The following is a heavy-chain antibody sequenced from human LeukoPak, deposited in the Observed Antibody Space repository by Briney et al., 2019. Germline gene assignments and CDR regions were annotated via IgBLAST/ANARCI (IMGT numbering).Heavy chain of an antibody. CDR1: GYTFTSYG. CDR2: ISAYNGNT. V-gene: IGHV1-18*04. J-gene: IGHJ4*02. Sequence: ASVKASCKASGYTFTSYGISWVRQAPGQGLEWMGWISAYNGNTNYAQKLQGRVTMTTDTSTSTAYMELRSLRSDDTAVYYCARGAGYSSSWYPPGVDYWGQGTLVTVSS. CDR3: ARGAGYSSSWYPPGVDY. D-gene: IGHD6-13*01.